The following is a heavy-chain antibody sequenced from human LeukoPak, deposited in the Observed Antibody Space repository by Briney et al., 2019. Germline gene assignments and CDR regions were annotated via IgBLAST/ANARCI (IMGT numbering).Heavy chain of an antibody. J-gene: IGHJ3*02. Sequence: GGSLRLSCAASGFTFSSYGMHWVRQAPGKGLEWVAIISYDGSNKYYADSVQGRFTISRDNSKNTLYLQMNSLRAEDTAVYYCAKHYDAHAFDIWGQGTLVTVSS. V-gene: IGHV3-30*18. D-gene: IGHD3-22*01. CDR1: GFTFSSYG. CDR3: AKHYDAHAFDI. CDR2: ISYDGSNK.